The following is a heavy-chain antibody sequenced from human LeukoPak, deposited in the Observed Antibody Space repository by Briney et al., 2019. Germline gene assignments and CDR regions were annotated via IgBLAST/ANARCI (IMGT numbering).Heavy chain of an antibody. CDR1: GASISSYD. CDR3: ARSDFGELWGSFDY. CDR2: IYYSGST. Sequence: SETLSLTCTVSGASISSYDWSWIRQPPGKGLEWIGYIYYSGSTNYNPSLKSRVTISVDTSKNQFSLKLSSVTAADTAVYYCARSDFGELWGSFDYWGQGTLVTVSS. V-gene: IGHV4-59*01. J-gene: IGHJ4*02. D-gene: IGHD3-10*01.